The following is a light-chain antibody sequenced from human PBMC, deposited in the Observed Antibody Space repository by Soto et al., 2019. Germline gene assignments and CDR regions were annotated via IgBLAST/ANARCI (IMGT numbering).Light chain of an antibody. Sequence: VMTQSPATLSVSPGERATLSCRASQSISTNLAWYQQRPGQAPRLLIYVASTRATGVPARFSGSGSGTDFTLTISSLQSEDFAVYHCQQYDHWPPFTFGPGTKVDIK. V-gene: IGKV3-15*01. CDR2: VAS. J-gene: IGKJ3*01. CDR3: QQYDHWPPFT. CDR1: QSISTN.